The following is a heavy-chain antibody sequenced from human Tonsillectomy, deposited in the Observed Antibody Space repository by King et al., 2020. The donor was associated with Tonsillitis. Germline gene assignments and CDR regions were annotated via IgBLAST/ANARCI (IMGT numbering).Heavy chain of an antibody. Sequence: VQLVESGGGLVQPGGSLRLSCAASGFTFSSYWMSWVRQAPGKGLEWVANIKKDGSEKYYVDSVKGRFTISRDNAKNSLYLQMNSLRAEDTAVYYCAIDKGTYYDFLIGYSNWGQGTLVTVSS. V-gene: IGHV3-7*03. CDR3: AIDKGTYYDFLIGYSN. D-gene: IGHD3-3*01. CDR2: IKKDGSEK. J-gene: IGHJ4*02. CDR1: GFTFSSYW.